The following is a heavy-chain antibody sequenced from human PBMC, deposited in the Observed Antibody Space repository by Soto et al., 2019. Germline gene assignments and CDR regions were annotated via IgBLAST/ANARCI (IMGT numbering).Heavy chain of an antibody. J-gene: IGHJ3*02. CDR3: GGGGVGAFPGDAFDI. CDR2: INPNSGGT. V-gene: IGHV1-2*04. D-gene: IGHD1-26*01. Sequence: QVQLVQSGAEVKKPGASVKVSCKASGYTFTGYYMHWVRQAPGQGLEWMGWINPNSGGTNYAQKFQGWVTMTRDTSTSTAYRERGRLGSDDPAVFYWGGGGVGAFPGDAFDIWGQGKMVTVSS. CDR1: GYTFTGYY.